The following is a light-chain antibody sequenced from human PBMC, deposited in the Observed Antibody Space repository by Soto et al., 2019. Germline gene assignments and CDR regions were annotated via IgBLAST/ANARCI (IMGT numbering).Light chain of an antibody. Sequence: QSALTQPASVSGSPGQSITISCTGTSSDIGAYNYVSWYQQHPGKAPKLLIYEVSDRPPGISDRFSGSKSGNTASLTISRLQSEDEADYYCNSYTAFNTRVFGTGTNVTVL. V-gene: IGLV2-14*01. J-gene: IGLJ1*01. CDR2: EVS. CDR3: NSYTAFNTRV. CDR1: SSDIGAYNY.